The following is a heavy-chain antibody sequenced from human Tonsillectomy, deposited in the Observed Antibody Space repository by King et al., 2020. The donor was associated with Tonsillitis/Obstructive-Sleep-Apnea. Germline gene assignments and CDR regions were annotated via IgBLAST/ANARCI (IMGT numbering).Heavy chain of an antibody. CDR1: GGTFSSYA. V-gene: IGHV1-69*12. J-gene: IGHJ4*02. Sequence: QLVQSGAEVKKPGSSVKVSCKASGGTFSSYAINWVRQAPGQGLEWMGGIIPIFGTANYAQKLQGRVTITADESTSTAYMELSSLRSEDTAVYYCARDPSEYSSSYLLYYWGQGTLVTVSS. CDR3: ARDPSEYSSSYLLYY. D-gene: IGHD6-6*01. CDR2: IIPIFGTA.